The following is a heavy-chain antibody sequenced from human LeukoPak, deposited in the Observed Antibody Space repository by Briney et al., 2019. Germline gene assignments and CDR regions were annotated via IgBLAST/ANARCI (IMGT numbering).Heavy chain of an antibody. Sequence: GGSLRLSCAASGFTFSSYWMTWVRQAPGKGLEWVSYISSSSSTIYYADSVKGRFTISRDNAKNSLYLQMNSLRAEDTAVYYCAKDEYFDFWSGYYYFDYWGQGTLVTVSS. CDR1: GFTFSSYW. D-gene: IGHD3-3*01. J-gene: IGHJ4*02. CDR3: AKDEYFDFWSGYYYFDY. CDR2: ISSSSSTI. V-gene: IGHV3-48*04.